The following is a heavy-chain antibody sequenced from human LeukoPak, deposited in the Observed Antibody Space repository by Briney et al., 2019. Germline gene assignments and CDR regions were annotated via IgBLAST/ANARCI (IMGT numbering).Heavy chain of an antibody. Sequence: GASVKVSCKASGYTFTSYYMHWVRQAPGQELEWMGIINPSGGSTSYAQKFQGRVTMTRDMSTSTVYMELSSLRSEDTAVYYCARGIGDRFRLQHVIDYWGQGTLVTVSS. CDR2: INPSGGST. J-gene: IGHJ4*02. D-gene: IGHD2-21*02. V-gene: IGHV1-46*01. CDR3: ARGIGDRFRLQHVIDY. CDR1: GYTFTSYY.